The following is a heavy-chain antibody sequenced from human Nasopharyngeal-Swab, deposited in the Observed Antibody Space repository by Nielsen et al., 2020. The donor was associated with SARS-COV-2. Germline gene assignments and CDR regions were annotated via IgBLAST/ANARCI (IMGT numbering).Heavy chain of an antibody. J-gene: IGHJ6*02. V-gene: IGHV3-48*04. D-gene: IGHD6-13*01. CDR1: GFTFSSYS. Sequence: GGSLRLSCAASGFTFSSYSLNWVRQAPGKGLEWVSFISSSSSTIKYADSVKGRFTISRDNAKNSLYLQMNSLRAEDTAVYYCARDGVLYYYGMGVWGQGTTVTVSS. CDR2: ISSSSSTI. CDR3: ARDGVLYYYGMGV.